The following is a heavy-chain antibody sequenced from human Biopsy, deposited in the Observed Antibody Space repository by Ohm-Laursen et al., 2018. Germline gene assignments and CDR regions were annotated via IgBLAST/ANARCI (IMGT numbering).Heavy chain of an antibody. CDR1: GKTFSDYQ. Sequence: SQTLSHTCAVFGKTFSDYQRSWIRQPPGKGLEWIGQINQAGTTNYNPSLKSRVSISADASKYEFSLRLTSVTAADTAVYLCGNEVHGRDYWGLGAQVTVS. D-gene: IGHD2-15*01. CDR3: GNEVHGRDY. V-gene: IGHV4-34*08. CDR2: INQAGTT. J-gene: IGHJ4*02.